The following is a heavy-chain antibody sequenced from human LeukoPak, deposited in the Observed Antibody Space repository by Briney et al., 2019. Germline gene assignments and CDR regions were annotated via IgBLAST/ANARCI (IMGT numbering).Heavy chain of an antibody. D-gene: IGHD4-11*01. CDR3: AGGNGPFDY. CDR2: IYHSGST. Sequence: PSETLSLTCTVSGGSISSYYWGWIRQPPGKGLEWIGSIYHSGSTYYNPSLKSRVTISVDTSKNQFSLKLSSVAAADTAVYYCAGGNGPFDYWGQGTLVTVSS. V-gene: IGHV4-38-2*02. CDR1: GGSISSYY. J-gene: IGHJ4*02.